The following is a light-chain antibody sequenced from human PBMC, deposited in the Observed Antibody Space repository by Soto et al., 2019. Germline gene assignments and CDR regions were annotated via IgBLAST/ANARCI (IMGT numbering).Light chain of an antibody. CDR3: LSYADTAYG. Sequence: QSVLTQPPSASGTPGQRVTISCAGTSSDVGGYNYVSWYQQYPGKVPKLMIYEVSERPSGVPDRFSGSKSGNTAFLTVSGLHAEDEADYYCLSYADTAYGFGTGTKVTVL. V-gene: IGLV2-8*01. CDR2: EVS. CDR1: SSDVGGYNY. J-gene: IGLJ1*01.